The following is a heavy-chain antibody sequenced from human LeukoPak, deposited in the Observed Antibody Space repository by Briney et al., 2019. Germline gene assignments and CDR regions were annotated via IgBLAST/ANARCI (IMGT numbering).Heavy chain of an antibody. CDR3: ARQGSSWYNWFDP. V-gene: IGHV3-11*01. J-gene: IGHJ5*02. CDR1: GFTFSDYY. CDR2: ISSSGSTI. Sequence: GGSLRLSCAASGFTFSDYYMSWIRQAPGKGLEWVSYISSSGSTIYYVDSVKGRFTISRDNAKNSLYLQMNSLRAEDTAVYYCARQGSSWYNWFDPWGQGTLVTVSS. D-gene: IGHD6-13*01.